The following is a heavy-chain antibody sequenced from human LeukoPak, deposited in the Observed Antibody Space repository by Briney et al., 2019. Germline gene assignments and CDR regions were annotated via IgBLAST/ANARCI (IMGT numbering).Heavy chain of an antibody. J-gene: IGHJ4*02. D-gene: IGHD3-22*01. CDR1: GFTFSSYS. V-gene: IGHV3-48*01. Sequence: GGSLRLSCAASGFTFSSYSMNWVRQAPGKGLEWVSYISSSSSTTYYADSVKGRFTISRDNAKNSLYLQMNSLRAEDTAVYYCARGNAVDYYDSSGYYTALDYGGQGPLVTVSS. CDR2: ISSSSSTT. CDR3: ARGNAVDYYDSSGYYTALDY.